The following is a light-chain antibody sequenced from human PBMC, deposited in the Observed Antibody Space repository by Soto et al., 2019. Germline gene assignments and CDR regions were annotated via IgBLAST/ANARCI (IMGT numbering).Light chain of an antibody. CDR3: QQLNSYPLT. CDR1: QAIASY. V-gene: IGKV1-9*01. Sequence: LTQSPSSLSASVGDRVTITCRASQAIASYLAWYQQKPGQAPNLLIYAASTLQSGVPSRFSGSGSGTDFTLTISSLQPEDFATYYCQQLNSYPLTFGGGTKVEI. J-gene: IGKJ4*01. CDR2: AAS.